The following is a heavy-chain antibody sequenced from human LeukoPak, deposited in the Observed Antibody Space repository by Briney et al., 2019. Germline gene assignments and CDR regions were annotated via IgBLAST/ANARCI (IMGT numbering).Heavy chain of an antibody. CDR3: ARDVITMVRGVAGWEKYYYGMDV. J-gene: IGHJ6*02. Sequence: PSETLSLTCTVSGGSISSGGYYWSWIRQHPGKGLEWIGYIYYSGSTHYNPSLKSRVTISVDTSKNQFSLKLSSVTAADTAVYYCARDVITMVRGVAGWEKYYYGMDVWGQGTTVTVSS. CDR1: GGSISSGGYY. D-gene: IGHD3-10*01. CDR2: IYYSGST. V-gene: IGHV4-31*03.